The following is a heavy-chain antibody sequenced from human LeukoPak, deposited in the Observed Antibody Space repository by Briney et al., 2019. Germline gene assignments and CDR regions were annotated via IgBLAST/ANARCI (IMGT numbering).Heavy chain of an antibody. V-gene: IGHV1-18*04. Sequence: ASVKVSCKASGYTFTSYGISWVRQAPGQGLEWMGWISAYNGNTNHAQKLQGRVTTTTDTSTSTAYMELRSLRSDDTAVYYCARVHRVRGVIINNYWGQGTLVTVSS. CDR2: ISAYNGNT. J-gene: IGHJ4*02. CDR3: ARVHRVRGVIINNY. CDR1: GYTFTSYG. D-gene: IGHD3-10*01.